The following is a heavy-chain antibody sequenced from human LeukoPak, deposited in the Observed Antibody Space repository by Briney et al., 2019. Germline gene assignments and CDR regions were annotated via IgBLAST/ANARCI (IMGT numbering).Heavy chain of an antibody. D-gene: IGHD6-19*01. CDR3: ARQLRGEAVAGHLQPFDY. CDR2: IYYSGST. V-gene: IGHV4-39*01. Sequence: PSETLSLTCTVSGGSISSSSYQWGWIRQPPGKGLEWIGSIYYSGSTYYNPSLKSRVTVSVDTSKNQFSLKLSSVTAADTAVYYCARQLRGEAVAGHLQPFDYWGQGTLVTVSS. J-gene: IGHJ4*02. CDR1: GGSISSSSYQ.